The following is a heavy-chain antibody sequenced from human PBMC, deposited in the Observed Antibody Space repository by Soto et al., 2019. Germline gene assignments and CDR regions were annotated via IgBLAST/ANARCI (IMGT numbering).Heavy chain of an antibody. CDR2: ISSSSSTI. D-gene: IGHD2-15*01. V-gene: IGHV3-48*01. J-gene: IGHJ4*02. CDR1: GFTFSSYS. Sequence: GGSLRLSCAASGFTFSSYSMNWVRQAPGKGLEWVSYISSSSSTIYYADSVKGRFTISRDNAKNSLYLQMNSLRAEDTAVYYCARVTYCSGGSCYSNYFDYWGQGTLVTVSS. CDR3: ARVTYCSGGSCYSNYFDY.